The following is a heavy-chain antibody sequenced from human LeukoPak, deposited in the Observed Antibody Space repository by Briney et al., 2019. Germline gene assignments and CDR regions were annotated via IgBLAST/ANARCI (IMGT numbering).Heavy chain of an antibody. D-gene: IGHD4-11*01. CDR3: ARWTTTYLDY. Sequence: GASVKVSCKASGYTFTGYYMHWVRQAPGQGLEWMGWINPNSGGTNYAQKFQGRVTMTTDTSTITVYKELSSLRSEDTAVYYCARWTTTYLDYWGQGTLVTVSS. V-gene: IGHV1-2*02. J-gene: IGHJ4*02. CDR1: GYTFTGYY. CDR2: INPNSGGT.